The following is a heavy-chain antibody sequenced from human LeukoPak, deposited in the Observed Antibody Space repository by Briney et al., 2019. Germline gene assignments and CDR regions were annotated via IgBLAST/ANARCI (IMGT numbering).Heavy chain of an antibody. D-gene: IGHD3-10*01. J-gene: IGHJ4*02. CDR3: ARAVLGLWFGELFHKPWEY. CDR2: IYYSGST. V-gene: IGHV4-59*01. Sequence: KPSETLSLTCTVSGGSISSYYWSWIRQPPGKGLEWIGYIYYSGSTNYNPSLKSRVTISVDTSKNQFSLKLSSVTAADTAVYYCARAVLGLWFGELFHKPWEYWGQGTLVTVSS. CDR1: GGSISSYY.